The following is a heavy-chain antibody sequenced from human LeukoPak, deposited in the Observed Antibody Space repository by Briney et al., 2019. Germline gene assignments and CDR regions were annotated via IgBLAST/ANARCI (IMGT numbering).Heavy chain of an antibody. Sequence: ASVKVSCKDSGYTFTGYYMHSVGQAPGRGREWMGWINPNSGGTNYAQKFQGRVTMTRDTSISTAYMELSRLRSDDTAVYYCAREGSYAFDIWGQGTMVTVSS. CDR3: AREGSYAFDI. J-gene: IGHJ3*02. CDR2: INPNSGGT. V-gene: IGHV1-2*02. CDR1: GYTFTGYY.